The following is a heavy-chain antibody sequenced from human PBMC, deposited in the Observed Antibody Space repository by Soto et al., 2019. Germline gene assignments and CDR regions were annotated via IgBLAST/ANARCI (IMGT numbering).Heavy chain of an antibody. D-gene: IGHD2-8*01. J-gene: IGHJ6*02. CDR2: INPKSGGT. V-gene: IGHV1-2*04. Sequence: QVQLVQSGAEVKKPGASVRVSCKASGYSFTDYHIHWVRQAPGQGLEWLGRINPKSGGTSTAQKFQGWVTMTRDRSTSTVYMELTRLRSDDTAVYFCARGHSTDCSNGVCSFFYNHEMDVWGQGTTVTVSS. CDR3: ARGHSTDCSNGVCSFFYNHEMDV. CDR1: GYSFTDYH.